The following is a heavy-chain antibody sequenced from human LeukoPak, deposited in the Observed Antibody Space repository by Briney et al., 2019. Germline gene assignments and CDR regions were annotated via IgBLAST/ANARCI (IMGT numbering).Heavy chain of an antibody. D-gene: IGHD2-2*02. CDR3: ARGMPVVVQAAIGGWFDP. J-gene: IGHJ5*02. Sequence: PSETLSLTCAVYGGSFSGYYWSWIRQPPGKGLEWIGEINHSGSTNYNPSLKSRVTISVDTSKNQFSLKLSSVTAADTAVYYCARGMPVVVQAAIGGWFDPWGQGTLVTVSS. CDR1: GGSFSGYY. V-gene: IGHV4-34*01. CDR2: INHSGST.